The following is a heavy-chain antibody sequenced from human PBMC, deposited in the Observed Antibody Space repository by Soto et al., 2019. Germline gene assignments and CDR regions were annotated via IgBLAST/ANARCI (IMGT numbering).Heavy chain of an antibody. CDR2: IDPNSGDT. J-gene: IGHJ5*02. D-gene: IGHD6-13*01. CDR1: GYTFTGYY. CDR3: AANVEQQPFDP. V-gene: IGHV1-2*02. Sequence: ASVKVSCKASGYTFTGYYMHWVRQAPGQGLEWIGWIDPNSGDTNYAQKFQGRVTMTRDTSISTAYMELSRLRSEDTAVYYCAANVEQQPFDPWGQGTLVTVSS.